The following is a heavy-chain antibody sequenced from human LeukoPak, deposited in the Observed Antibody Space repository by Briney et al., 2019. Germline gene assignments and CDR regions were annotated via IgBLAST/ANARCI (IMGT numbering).Heavy chain of an antibody. Sequence: ASVKVSCKASGYTFTSYGISWVRQAPGQGLEWMGWISAYNGNTNYAQKLQGRVTMTTDTPTSTAYMELRSLRSDDTAVYYCARDLRSGWYSIDFDYSGQGTLVTVSS. CDR3: ARDLRSGWYSIDFDY. V-gene: IGHV1-18*01. J-gene: IGHJ4*02. D-gene: IGHD6-19*01. CDR1: GYTFTSYG. CDR2: ISAYNGNT.